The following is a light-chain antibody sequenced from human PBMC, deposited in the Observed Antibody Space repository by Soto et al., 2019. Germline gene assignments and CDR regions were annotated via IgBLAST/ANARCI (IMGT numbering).Light chain of an antibody. CDR2: WAS. J-gene: IGKJ1*01. CDR3: QQYYSTPWT. V-gene: IGKV4-1*01. CDR1: QSVLYSSNNKNY. Sequence: DIVLTQSLDSLAVSLGERATINCKSSQSVLYSSNNKNYLAWYQQKPGQPPKLLIYWASTRESGVPDRFSGSGSGTDFTLTISSLQAEDVGVYYCQQYYSTPWTFGQGTKVEIK.